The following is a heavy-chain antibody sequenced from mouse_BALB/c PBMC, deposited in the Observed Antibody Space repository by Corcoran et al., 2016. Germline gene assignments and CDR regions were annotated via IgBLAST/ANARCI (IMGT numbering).Heavy chain of an antibody. CDR2: ISYDGSN. Sequence: DVQLQESGPGLVKPSQSLSLTCSVTGYSITSGYYWNWIRQFPGNKLEWMGYISYDGSNNYNPSLKNRISITRDTSKNQVFLKLNSVTTEDTATYYCARGIVGWGQGTTLTVSS. J-gene: IGHJ2*01. CDR1: GYSITSGYY. CDR3: ARGIVG. D-gene: IGHD2-12*01. V-gene: IGHV3-6*02.